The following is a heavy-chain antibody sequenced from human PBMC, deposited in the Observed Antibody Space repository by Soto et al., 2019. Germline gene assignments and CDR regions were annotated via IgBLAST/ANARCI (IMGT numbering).Heavy chain of an antibody. V-gene: IGHV3-23*01. CDR3: AKASEYSSWDGHYYYYGMDV. J-gene: IGHJ6*02. CDR1: GFTFSSYA. D-gene: IGHD6-6*01. CDR2: ISGSGGST. Sequence: HPGGSLRLSCAASGFTFSSYAMSWVRQAPGKGLEWVSAISGSGGSTYYADSVKGRFTISRDNSKNTLYLQMNSLRAEDTAVYYCAKASEYSSWDGHYYYYGMDVWGQGTTVTVSS.